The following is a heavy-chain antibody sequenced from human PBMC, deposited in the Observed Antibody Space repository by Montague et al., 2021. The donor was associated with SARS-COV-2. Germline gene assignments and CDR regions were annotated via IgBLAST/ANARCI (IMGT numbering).Heavy chain of an antibody. D-gene: IGHD3-9*01. CDR3: ARLDIMTAYPYEY. Sequence: SLRLSCAASGFTFSSYAMSWVRQAPGKGLEWVSGIRGNGGSTYYADFVKGRFTISRDNPKNTLYLQMNSLRAEDTAVYYCARLDIMTAYPYEYWGQGTLVTVSS. CDR2: IRGNGGST. J-gene: IGHJ4*02. V-gene: IGHV3-23*01. CDR1: GFTFSSYA.